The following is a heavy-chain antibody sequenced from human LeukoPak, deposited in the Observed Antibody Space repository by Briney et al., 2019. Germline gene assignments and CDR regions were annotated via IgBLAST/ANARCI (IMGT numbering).Heavy chain of an antibody. D-gene: IGHD6-13*01. CDR1: GYTFTSYA. J-gene: IGHJ3*02. V-gene: IGHV7-4-1*02. CDR3: ARDSVGASAGYSVAAAFDI. CDR2: INTNTGNP. Sequence: ASVKVSCKASGYTFTSYAMNWVRQAPGQGLEWMGWINTNTGNPTYAQGFTGRFVFSLDTSVSTAYLQISSLKAEDTAVYYCARDSVGASAGYSVAAAFDIWGQGTMVTVSS.